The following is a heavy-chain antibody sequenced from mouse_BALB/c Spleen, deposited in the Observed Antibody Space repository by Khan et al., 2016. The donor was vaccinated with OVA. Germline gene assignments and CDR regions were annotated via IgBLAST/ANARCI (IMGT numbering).Heavy chain of an antibody. CDR3: TRNGFGNYESWDY. J-gene: IGHJ2*01. CDR1: GYTFTSYW. D-gene: IGHD2-1*01. CDR2: IYPGNSDT. Sequence: VQLQQSGTVLARPGASVKMSCKASGYTFTSYWMHWIKQRPGQGLEWIGPIYPGNSDTNYNQRFKGKAKLTAVTSTSTAYMELNSLTNEDSAVYYCTRNGFGNYESWDYWGQGTTLTVSS. V-gene: IGHV1-5*01.